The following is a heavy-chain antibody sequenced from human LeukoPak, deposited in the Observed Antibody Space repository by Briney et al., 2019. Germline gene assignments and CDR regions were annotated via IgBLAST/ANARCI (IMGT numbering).Heavy chain of an antibody. V-gene: IGHV1-8*01. J-gene: IGHJ5*02. CDR2: MNPNSGNT. Sequence: ASVKVSCKTSGYTFTSYDINWVRQATGQGLEWMGWMNPNSGNTGYAQKFQGRVTMTRNTSINTAYMELSSLRSEDTAVYYCARGPGYSSGWSTGMPKGWFDPCGQGTLVTVSP. D-gene: IGHD6-19*01. CDR1: GYTFTSYD. CDR3: ARGPGYSSGWSTGMPKGWFDP.